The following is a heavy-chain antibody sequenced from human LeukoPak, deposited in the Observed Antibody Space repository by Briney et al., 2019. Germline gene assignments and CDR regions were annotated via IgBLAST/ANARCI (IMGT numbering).Heavy chain of an antibody. CDR2: INHSGST. V-gene: IGHV4-34*01. J-gene: IGHJ4*02. D-gene: IGHD1-26*01. Sequence: PSETLSLTCAVYGGSSSDNFWSWIRQPPGQGLEWIGEINHSGSTNYNPSLKTRLTISVDTSKNQFSLKLSFVTAADTAVYYCARAASSVDYSGSYSPFDYWGQGTLVTVSS. CDR1: GGSSSDNF. CDR3: ARAASSVDYSGSYSPFDY.